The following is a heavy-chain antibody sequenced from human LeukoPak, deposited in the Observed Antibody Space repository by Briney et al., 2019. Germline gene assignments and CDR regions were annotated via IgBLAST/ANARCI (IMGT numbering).Heavy chain of an antibody. D-gene: IGHD6-13*01. CDR2: ISYDGSDK. V-gene: IGHV3-30*04. J-gene: IGHJ4*02. Sequence: GGSLRLSCAASGFTFSSYAMHWVRQAPGKGLEWVAVISYDGSDKYYADSVKGRFTISRDNSKNTLYLQMNSLRAEDTAVYYCARDPIAAAGTEWVFDYWGQGTLVTVSS. CDR3: ARDPIAAAGTEWVFDY. CDR1: GFTFSSYA.